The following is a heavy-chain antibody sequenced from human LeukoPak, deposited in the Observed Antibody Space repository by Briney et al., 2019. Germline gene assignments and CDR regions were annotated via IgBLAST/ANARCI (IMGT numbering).Heavy chain of an antibody. J-gene: IGHJ4*02. CDR1: GYTFTGYY. CDR2: INPNSGGT. V-gene: IGHV1-2*02. D-gene: IGHD6-19*01. CDR3: ARALSSGWYDPQDY. Sequence: GASVKVSCKASGYTFTGYYIHWVRQAPGQGLEWMAWINPNSGGTNYAQKFQGGVTMTRDTSISTAYMELSRLRSDDTAVYYCARALSSGWYDPQDYWGQGTLVTVSS.